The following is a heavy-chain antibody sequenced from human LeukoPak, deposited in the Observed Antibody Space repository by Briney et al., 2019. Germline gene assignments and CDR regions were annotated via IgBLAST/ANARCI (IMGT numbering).Heavy chain of an antibody. CDR3: ARAVAVAGTGGFY. CDR2: INSDGSST. V-gene: IGHV3-74*01. D-gene: IGHD6-19*01. J-gene: IGHJ4*02. CDR1: GFTFSSYW. Sequence: PGGSLRLSCAASGFTFSSYWMHWVRQARGKGLVWVSRINSDGSSTNYADSVKGRFTISRDNAKNTLYLQMNSLRAEDTAVYYCARAVAVAGTGGFYGGQGTLVTVS.